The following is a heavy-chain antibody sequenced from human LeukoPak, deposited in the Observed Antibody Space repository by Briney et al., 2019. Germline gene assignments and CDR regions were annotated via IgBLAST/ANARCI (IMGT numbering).Heavy chain of an antibody. Sequence: ASVKVSCKASGYTFTSYGISWVRQAPGQGLEWMGWISAYNGNTNYAQKLQGRVTMTTDTSTSTAYMELRSLRSDDTAVYYCARDDSDYETNPLSSYYGMDVWGQGPTFTVSS. D-gene: IGHD4-17*01. CDR1: GYTFTSYG. V-gene: IGHV1-18*01. CDR2: ISAYNGNT. J-gene: IGHJ6*02. CDR3: ARDDSDYETNPLSSYYGMDV.